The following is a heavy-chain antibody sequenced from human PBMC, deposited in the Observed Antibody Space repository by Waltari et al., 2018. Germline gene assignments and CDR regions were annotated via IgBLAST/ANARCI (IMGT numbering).Heavy chain of an antibody. CDR1: GFTFIRNN. D-gene: IGHD3-16*01. Sequence: QVQLVESGGGVVQPGGSLRLSCAASGFTFIRNNIHWVRQAPGKGLEWVAFMPYDGSNKYYADSVTGRFTISRDNSKSTQYLEMNSLRADDTAVYYCAKDMGLGRYSFDYWGQGTLVTVSS. CDR2: MPYDGSNK. CDR3: AKDMGLGRYSFDY. V-gene: IGHV3-30*02. J-gene: IGHJ4*02.